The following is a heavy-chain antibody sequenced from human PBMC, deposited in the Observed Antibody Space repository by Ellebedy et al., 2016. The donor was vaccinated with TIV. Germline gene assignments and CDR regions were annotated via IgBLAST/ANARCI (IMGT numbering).Heavy chain of an antibody. CDR3: AVRAATLS. V-gene: IGHV1-18*01. D-gene: IGHD2-15*01. Sequence: AASVKVSCKASGYTFTSYGISWVRQAPGQGLEWMGWISAYNGNTNYAQKLQGRVTITADKSTSTAYMELSSLRSEDTAVYYCAVRAATLSWGQGTLVTVSS. J-gene: IGHJ5*02. CDR2: ISAYNGNT. CDR1: GYTFTSYG.